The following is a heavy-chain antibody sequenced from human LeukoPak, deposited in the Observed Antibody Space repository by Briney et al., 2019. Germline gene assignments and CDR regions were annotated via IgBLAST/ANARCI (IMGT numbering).Heavy chain of an antibody. CDR3: ARSPYYDFWSGSHNWFDP. J-gene: IGHJ5*02. D-gene: IGHD3-3*01. Sequence: SVKVSCKASGGTFISHTISWVRQAPGQGLEWMGRIIPILGIANYAQKFQGRVTITADKSTSTAYMELSSLRSEDTAVYYCARSPYYDFWSGSHNWFDPWGQGTLVTVSS. CDR1: GGTFISHT. V-gene: IGHV1-69*02. CDR2: IIPILGIA.